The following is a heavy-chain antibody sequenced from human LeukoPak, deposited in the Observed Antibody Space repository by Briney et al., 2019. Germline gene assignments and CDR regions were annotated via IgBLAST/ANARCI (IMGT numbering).Heavy chain of an antibody. J-gene: IGHJ2*01. Sequence: GGSLRLSCAASGFTFSTYAMSWVRQAPGKGLEWVSDITDSGGGTFYTDSVKGRFTISRDNSKNTPYLQMNRLRVEDTAVYYCAKTVTGYWFFDLWGRGTLVTVSS. D-gene: IGHD3-9*01. CDR1: GFTFSTYA. CDR2: ITDSGGGT. V-gene: IGHV3-23*01. CDR3: AKTVTGYWFFDL.